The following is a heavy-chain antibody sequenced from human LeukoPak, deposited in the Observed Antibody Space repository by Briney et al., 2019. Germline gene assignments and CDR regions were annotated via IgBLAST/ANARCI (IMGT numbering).Heavy chain of an antibody. D-gene: IGHD3-22*01. J-gene: IGHJ4*02. CDR2: IYYNGSL. CDR3: ARFSHSSGYSDRIDY. CDR1: GGSISSSSYY. V-gene: IGHV4-39*06. Sequence: PSEPLSLPCTVSGGSISSSSYYWGWIRQPPGKGLDCFARIYYNGSLCYNPAVTSHDTLSVDPSKNEFALKLPSVTGADTAVYYCARFSHSSGYSDRIDYWGQGTLVTVSS.